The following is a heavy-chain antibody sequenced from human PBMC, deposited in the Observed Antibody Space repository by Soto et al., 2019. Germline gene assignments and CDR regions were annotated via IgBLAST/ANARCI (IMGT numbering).Heavy chain of an antibody. V-gene: IGHV3-23*01. CDR3: AKVSLGALTFTDYYYYGLDV. D-gene: IGHD1-26*01. CDR2: ISGGGGST. CDR1: GFTFSTYA. J-gene: IGHJ6*02. Sequence: EVQLLESGGGLVQPGGSLRLSCAASGFTFSTYAMNWVRQAPGKGLEWVSVISGGGGSTYYADSVKGRVTISRDNSKNTLYLQMNSLRAEDTAVYYCAKVSLGALTFTDYYYYGLDVWGQGTTVTVSS.